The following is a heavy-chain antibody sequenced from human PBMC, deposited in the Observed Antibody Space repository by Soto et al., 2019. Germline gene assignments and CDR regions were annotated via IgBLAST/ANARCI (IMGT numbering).Heavy chain of an antibody. D-gene: IGHD2-21*02. CDR2: IYYSGST. J-gene: IGHJ6*02. V-gene: IGHV4-39*01. CDR1: GGSISSSSYY. CDR3: ARHRTTIAWAYYSGMDV. Sequence: PSETLSLTCTVSGGSISSSSYYWGWIRQPPGKGLEWIGSIYYSGSTYYNPSLKSRVTISVDTSKNQFSLKLSSVTAADTAVYYCARHRTTIAWAYYSGMDVWGQGTTVTVSS.